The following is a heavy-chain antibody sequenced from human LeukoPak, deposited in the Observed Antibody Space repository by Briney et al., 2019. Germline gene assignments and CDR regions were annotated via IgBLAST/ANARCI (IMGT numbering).Heavy chain of an antibody. CDR1: GYHFARYW. D-gene: IGHD4-4*01. CDR3: ARQRYSNYRGGVYYYGMDV. V-gene: IGHV5-51*01. Sequence: GESLKISCKTSGYHFARYWIAWVRPLPGKGLQWMGSINPDDSATTYSPSFQGRVTISADKSISTAFLQWGSLGASDTAMYYCARQRYSNYRGGVYYYGMDVWGQGTTVTVSS. J-gene: IGHJ6*02. CDR2: INPDDSAT.